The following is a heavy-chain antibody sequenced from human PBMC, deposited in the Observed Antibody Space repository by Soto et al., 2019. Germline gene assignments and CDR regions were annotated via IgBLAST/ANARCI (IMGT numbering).Heavy chain of an antibody. CDR3: AREKGYISGPKNFDY. CDR2: IYDSGSS. V-gene: IGHV4-30-4*01. CDR1: GASISSGDYF. J-gene: IGHJ4*02. Sequence: SLTCTVSGASISSGDYFWSWIRQSPGKGLEWIGYIYDSGSSYYNPSLKSRVTMSVDTSKNQFSLKLSSVTVADTAVYYCAREKGYISGPKNFDYWGQGTLVTVSS. D-gene: IGHD5-12*01.